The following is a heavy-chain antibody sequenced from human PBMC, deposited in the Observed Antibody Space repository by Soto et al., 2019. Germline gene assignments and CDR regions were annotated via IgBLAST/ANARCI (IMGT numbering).Heavy chain of an antibody. Sequence: EVQLVESGGGLVQPGGSLRLSCAASGFTVSSNYMSWVRQAPGKGLEWVSVIYSGGSTYYADSVKGRFTISRDNSKNTLYLQMNRLRAEDTAVYYCARALLPHDAFDIWGQATMVTVSS. J-gene: IGHJ3*02. V-gene: IGHV3-66*01. CDR3: ARALLPHDAFDI. CDR1: GFTVSSNY. CDR2: IYSGGST.